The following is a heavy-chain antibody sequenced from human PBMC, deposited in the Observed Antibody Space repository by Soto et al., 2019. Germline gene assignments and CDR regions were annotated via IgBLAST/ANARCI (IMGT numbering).Heavy chain of an antibody. CDR1: GFTFSTAG. V-gene: IGHV3-30*18. D-gene: IGHD6-19*01. J-gene: IGHJ4*02. Sequence: QVQLVESGGGVVQPGRSLRLSCVASGFTFSTAGMHWVRQAPGEGLEWVGVIYYDGSEQYYGDSVKGRFTISRDNSKNTLYLQMNSLRDEDTALYYCAKEEGSGWYRTADYWGQGTLVTVSS. CDR3: AKEEGSGWYRTADY. CDR2: IYYDGSEQ.